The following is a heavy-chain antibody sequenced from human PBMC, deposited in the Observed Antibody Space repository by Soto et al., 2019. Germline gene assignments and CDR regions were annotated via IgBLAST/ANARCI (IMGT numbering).Heavy chain of an antibody. CDR2: INHSGST. Sequence: SETLSLTCAVYGGSFSGYYWSWIRQPPGKGLEWIGEINHSGSTNYNPSLKSRVTISVDTSKNQFSLKLSSVTAADTAVYYCARGSTIFGVVIASTWFAPWGQGTLVTAS. D-gene: IGHD3-3*01. CDR1: GGSFSGYY. J-gene: IGHJ5*02. V-gene: IGHV4-34*01. CDR3: ARGSTIFGVVIASTWFAP.